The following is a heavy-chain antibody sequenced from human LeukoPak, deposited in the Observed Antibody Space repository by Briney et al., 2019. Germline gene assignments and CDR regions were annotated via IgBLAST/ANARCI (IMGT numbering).Heavy chain of an antibody. D-gene: IGHD4-17*01. J-gene: IGHJ4*02. CDR3: ARQIDYGFDY. CDR2: ILSDGSRT. CDR1: GFTFSSYG. Sequence: GGSLRLSCAASGFTFSSYGTHWVRQAPGKWLVWVARILSDGSRTYYADSVKGRFTISRDNPKNTLYLQMTSLRAEDTAMYYCARQIDYGFDYWGQGTLVTVSS. V-gene: IGHV3-74*01.